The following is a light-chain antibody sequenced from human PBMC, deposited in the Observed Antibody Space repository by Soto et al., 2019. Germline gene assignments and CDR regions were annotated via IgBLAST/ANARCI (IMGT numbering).Light chain of an antibody. CDR2: DAS. V-gene: IGKV1-5*01. Sequence: DIQMTQSPSTLSASVGDRVTISCRASQSISSWLAWYQQKPGKAPKLLIYDASSLESGVPSRFSGSGFGTEFTLTISSLQPVDGATNYSQPSNSDTPWTFGQGTNLDIK. J-gene: IGKJ1*01. CDR1: QSISSW. CDR3: QPSNSDTPWT.